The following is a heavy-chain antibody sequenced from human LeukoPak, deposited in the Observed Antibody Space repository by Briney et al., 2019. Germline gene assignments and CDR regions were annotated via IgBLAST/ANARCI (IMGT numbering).Heavy chain of an antibody. Sequence: GGSLRLSCAASGFTFSSYWMSWVRQAPGKGLEWVANIKQDGSEKYYMDSVKGRFTVSRDNAKNSVYLEMNSLRVEDTAVYYCARDFRFHDDYWGQGTLVTVSS. V-gene: IGHV3-7*01. CDR1: GFTFSSYW. J-gene: IGHJ4*02. CDR3: ARDFRFHDDY. CDR2: IKQDGSEK.